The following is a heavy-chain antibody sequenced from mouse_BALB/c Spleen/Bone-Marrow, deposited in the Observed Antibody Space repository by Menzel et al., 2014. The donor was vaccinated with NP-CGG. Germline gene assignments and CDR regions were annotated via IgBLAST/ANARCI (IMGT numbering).Heavy chain of an antibody. CDR2: ITPGGGNT. CDR3: ATLSDMYY. V-gene: IGHV5-12-1*01. CDR1: GFPFSSYS. Sequence: EVQLQESGAGLVKPGGSLKLSCAASGFPFSSYSMSWVRQTPEKRLEWVGFITPGGGNTYYHHTLKGRAAITTDSAKNTPYLQLSSLKSEDTAVYYCATLSDMYYWGQGTPVTVSS. J-gene: IGHJ4*01.